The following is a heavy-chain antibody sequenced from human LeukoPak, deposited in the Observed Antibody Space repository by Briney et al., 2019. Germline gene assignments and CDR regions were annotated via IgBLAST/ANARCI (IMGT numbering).Heavy chain of an antibody. CDR1: GGSISSGGYY. CDR3: ARRQQLAHAFDI. CDR2: IYHSGST. D-gene: IGHD6-13*01. Sequence: SETLSLTCTVSGGSISSGGYYWSWIRQPPGKGLEWIGYIYHSGSTYYNPSLKSRVTISVDRSKNQFSLKLSSVTAADTAVYYCARRQQLAHAFDIWGQGTMVTVSS. V-gene: IGHV4-30-2*01. J-gene: IGHJ3*02.